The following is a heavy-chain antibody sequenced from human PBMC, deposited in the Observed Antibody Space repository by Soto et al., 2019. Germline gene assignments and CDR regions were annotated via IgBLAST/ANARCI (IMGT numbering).Heavy chain of an antibody. Sequence: QVQLVQSGAEVKKPGASVKVSCKAPGYTFTSYDINWVRQATGQGLEWMGWMNPNSGNTGYAQKFQGRVTMTRNTSISTAYMELSSLRSEDTAVYYCTSRSRYCSSTRCYFHPEYYYYYYMDVWGKGTTVTVSS. J-gene: IGHJ6*03. CDR1: GYTFTSYD. D-gene: IGHD2-2*01. CDR3: TSRSRYCSSTRCYFHPEYYYYYYMDV. V-gene: IGHV1-8*01. CDR2: MNPNSGNT.